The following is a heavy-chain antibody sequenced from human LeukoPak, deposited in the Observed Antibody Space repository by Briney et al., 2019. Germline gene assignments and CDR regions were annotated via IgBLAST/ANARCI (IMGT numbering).Heavy chain of an antibody. J-gene: IGHJ3*02. CDR3: AKDATRIRIFGDAFDI. Sequence: PGGSLRLSCAASGFTFDDYAMHWVRLVPGKGLEWVSGIHWNSGRTGYADSVKGRFINSRDNAKDSLYLQMNSLRAEDTALYYCAKDATRIRIFGDAFDIWGQGTMVTVSS. D-gene: IGHD3-3*01. CDR2: IHWNSGRT. V-gene: IGHV3-9*01. CDR1: GFTFDDYA.